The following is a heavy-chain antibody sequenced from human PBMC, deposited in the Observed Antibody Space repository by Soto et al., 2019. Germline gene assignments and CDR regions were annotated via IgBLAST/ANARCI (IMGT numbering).Heavy chain of an antibody. J-gene: IGHJ4*03. CDR2: INSDGSST. CDR1: GFTFSSYV. CDR3: ARVCTSGYSSSWYQYY. Sequence: QPGGSLRLSCAASGFTFSSYVMHWVRQAPGKGLVWVSRINSDGSSTSYADSVKGRFTISRDNAKNTLYLQMNSLRAEDTAVFYCARVCTSGYSSSWYQYYWGQGTMVTVSS. D-gene: IGHD6-13*01. V-gene: IGHV3-74*01.